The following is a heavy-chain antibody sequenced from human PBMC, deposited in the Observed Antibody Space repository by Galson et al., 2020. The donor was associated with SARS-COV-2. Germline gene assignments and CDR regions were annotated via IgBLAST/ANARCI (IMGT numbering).Heavy chain of an antibody. CDR1: GGSVSSGSYY. V-gene: IGHV4-61*01. Sequence: SETLSLTCTVSGGSVSSGSYYWSWIRQPPGKGLEWIGYIYYSGSTNYNPSLKSRVTISVDTSKHKFSLKLSSVTAADTAVYYCARERWLTPSFDAFDIWGQGTMVTVSS. CDR2: IYYSGST. D-gene: IGHD6-19*01. J-gene: IGHJ3*02. CDR3: ARERWLTPSFDAFDI.